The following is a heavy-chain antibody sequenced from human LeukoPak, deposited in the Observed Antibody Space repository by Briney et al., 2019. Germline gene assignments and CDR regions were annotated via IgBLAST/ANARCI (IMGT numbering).Heavy chain of an antibody. CDR3: ARDRVGATDYFDY. J-gene: IGHJ4*02. D-gene: IGHD1-26*01. Sequence: GGSLTLSCAASGFTFSSYAMSWVRQAPGKGLEWVSAISGSGGSTYYADSVKGRFTISRDNSKNTLYLQMNSLRAEDTAVYYCARDRVGATDYFDYWGQGTLVTVSS. V-gene: IGHV3-23*01. CDR2: ISGSGGST. CDR1: GFTFSSYA.